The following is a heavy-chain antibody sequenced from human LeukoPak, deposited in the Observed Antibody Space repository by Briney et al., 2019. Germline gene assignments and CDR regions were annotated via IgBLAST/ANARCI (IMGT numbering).Heavy chain of an antibody. J-gene: IGHJ6*02. Sequence: GASVKVSCKASGYTFTSYDINWVRQATGQGLEWMGWMNPNSGNTGYAQKFQGRVTITRNTSISTAYMELSSLRSEDTAVYYCARNKIVAVYYYYYGMDVWGQGTTVTVSS. CDR2: MNPNSGNT. CDR1: GYTFTSYD. CDR3: ARNKIVAVYYYYYGMDV. V-gene: IGHV1-8*01. D-gene: IGHD5-12*01.